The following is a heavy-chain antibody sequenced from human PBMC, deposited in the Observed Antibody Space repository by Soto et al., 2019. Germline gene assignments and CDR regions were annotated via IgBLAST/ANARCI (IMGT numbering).Heavy chain of an antibody. V-gene: IGHV4-59*01. CDR2: IYYSGST. Sequence: SETLSLTCTVSGGSISSYYWSWIRQPPGKGLEWIGYIYYSGSTNYNPSLKSRVTISVDTSKNQFSLKLSSVTAADTAVYYCARDQNYGMDVWGQGTTVTVSS. J-gene: IGHJ6*02. CDR1: GGSISSYY. CDR3: ARDQNYGMDV.